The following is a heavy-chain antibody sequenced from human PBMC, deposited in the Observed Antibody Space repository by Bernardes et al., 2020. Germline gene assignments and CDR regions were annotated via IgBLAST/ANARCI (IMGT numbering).Heavy chain of an antibody. CDR2: ITPNRGDT. D-gene: IGHD3-10*01. CDR1: GYTFTDHY. Sequence: ASVKVSCKASGYTFTDHYVHWVRQAPGQGLEWLGWITPNRGDTKYARKFQGRVTMTRDTSISTAYMEVSRLRSDDTAVYYCAKGSSASGNYYYIPYDYWGQGNPVTVSS. V-gene: IGHV1-2*02. J-gene: IGHJ4*02. CDR3: AKGSSASGNYYYIPYDY.